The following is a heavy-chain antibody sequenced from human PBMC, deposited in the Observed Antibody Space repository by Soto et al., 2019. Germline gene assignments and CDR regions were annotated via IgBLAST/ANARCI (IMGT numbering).Heavy chain of an antibody. V-gene: IGHV3-23*01. CDR3: AKARSGRQWLPFDY. J-gene: IGHJ4*02. Sequence: TGGSLRLSCAASGFTFSSYAMSWVRQAPGKGLEWVSAISGSGGSTYYADSVKGRFTISRDNSKNTLYLQMNSLRAEDTAVYYCAKARSGRQWLPFDYWGQGTLVTVSS. D-gene: IGHD6-19*01. CDR1: GFTFSSYA. CDR2: ISGSGGST.